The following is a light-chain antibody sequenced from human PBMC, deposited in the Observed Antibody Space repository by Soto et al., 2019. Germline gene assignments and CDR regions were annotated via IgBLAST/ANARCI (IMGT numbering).Light chain of an antibody. Sequence: PVERATLSCRASQSVGSSFAWYQQRPGQSPRLLIYDASNRATGIPARFSGTGSGTDFTLTINNLEPEDFAVYYCQVRTNWSIAFGRGTRLEIK. J-gene: IGKJ5*01. CDR2: DAS. CDR1: QSVGSS. V-gene: IGKV3-11*01. CDR3: QVRTNWSIA.